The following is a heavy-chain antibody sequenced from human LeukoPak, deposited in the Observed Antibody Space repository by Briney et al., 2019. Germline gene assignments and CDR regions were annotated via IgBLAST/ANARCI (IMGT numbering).Heavy chain of an antibody. CDR1: GGSISSSSYY. CDR3: ARGTYVLLWFGELFP. CDR2: IYYSGST. D-gene: IGHD3-10*01. Sequence: SETLSLTCTVSGGSISSSSYYWGWIRQPPGKGLEWIGSIYYSGSTYYNPSLKSRVTISVDTSKNQFSLKLSSVTAADTAVYYCARGTYVLLWFGELFPWGQGTLVTVSS. J-gene: IGHJ5*02. V-gene: IGHV4-39*07.